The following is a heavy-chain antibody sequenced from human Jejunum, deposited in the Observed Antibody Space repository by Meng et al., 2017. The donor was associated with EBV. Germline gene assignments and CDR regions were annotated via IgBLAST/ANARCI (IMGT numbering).Heavy chain of an antibody. J-gene: IGHJ4*02. V-gene: IGHV4-4*02. D-gene: IGHD3-22*01. CDR3: AGNGYYALEY. CDR2: IYHGGGT. CDR1: GGSISDNDW. Sequence: QVKLQRSGPRLEKPSGTLSLTCVVSGGSISDNDWWSWVRQPPGKGLEWLGEIYHGGGTNYNPSLESRVTISVDKSKNQFFLKLNSVTVADTAVYYCAGNGYYALEYWGPGILVTVSS.